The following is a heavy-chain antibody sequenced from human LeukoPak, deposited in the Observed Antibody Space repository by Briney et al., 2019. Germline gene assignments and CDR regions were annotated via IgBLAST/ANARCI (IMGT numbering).Heavy chain of an antibody. Sequence: GGSLRPSCVASGFTFSPYWMHWVRQAPGKGLVWVSHINGDGTSTNYADSVEGRFTISRDNAKNTVYPEMNSLRADDTAVYYCARDRSYAMEVWGQGTTVAVSS. V-gene: IGHV3-74*01. CDR2: INGDGTST. J-gene: IGHJ6*02. CDR1: GFTFSPYW. CDR3: ARDRSYAMEV.